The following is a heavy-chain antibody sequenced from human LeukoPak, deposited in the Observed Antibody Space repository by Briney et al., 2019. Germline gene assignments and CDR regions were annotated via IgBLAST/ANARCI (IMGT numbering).Heavy chain of an antibody. CDR1: GGSISSSSYY. J-gene: IGHJ6*03. D-gene: IGHD4-17*01. CDR3: ARGANDYGDYVPYYYYYMDV. V-gene: IGHV4-39*07. Sequence: ETLSLTCTVSGGSISSSSYYWGWIRQPPGKGLEWIGSIFYSGRTYYNPSLKSRVTISVDTSKNQFSLKLSSVTAADTAVYYCARGANDYGDYVPYYYYYMDVWGKGTTVTVSS. CDR2: IFYSGRT.